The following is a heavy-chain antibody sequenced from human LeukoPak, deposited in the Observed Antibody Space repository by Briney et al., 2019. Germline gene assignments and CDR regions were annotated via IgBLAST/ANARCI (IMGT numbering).Heavy chain of an antibody. D-gene: IGHD3-10*01. Sequence: PGGPLRLSCSASGFAFSSYALHWVRQAPGKGPEYVSAITSDGGTTYYADSVKGRFTISRDNSKNTLYLQMSSLRPEDTAVYYCVKDHYGSGDYWGQGTLVTVSS. CDR2: ITSDGGTT. V-gene: IGHV3-64D*06. J-gene: IGHJ4*02. CDR3: VKDHYGSGDY. CDR1: GFAFSSYA.